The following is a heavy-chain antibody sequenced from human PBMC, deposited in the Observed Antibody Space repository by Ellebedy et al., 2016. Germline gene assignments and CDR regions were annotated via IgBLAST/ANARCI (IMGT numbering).Heavy chain of an antibody. J-gene: IGHJ5*02. V-gene: IGHV4-34*01. D-gene: IGHD2-15*01. Sequence: SETLSLXXAVYGGSFSGYYWSWIRQPPGKGLEWIGEINHSGSTNYNPSLKSRVTISVDTSKNQFSLKLSSVTAADTAVYYCARARDIVVVVAATFELGWFDPWGQGTLVTVSS. CDR3: ARARDIVVVVAATFELGWFDP. CDR2: INHSGST. CDR1: GGSFSGYY.